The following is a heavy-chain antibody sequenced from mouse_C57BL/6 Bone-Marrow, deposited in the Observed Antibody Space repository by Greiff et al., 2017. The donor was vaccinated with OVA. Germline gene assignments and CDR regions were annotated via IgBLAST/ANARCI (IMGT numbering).Heavy chain of an antibody. CDR3: ARRGRAWFAY. V-gene: IGHV1-81*01. J-gene: IGHJ3*01. CDR2: IYPRSGNT. CDR1: GYTFTSYG. Sequence: SGAELARPGASVKLSCKASGYTFTSYGISWVKQRTGQGLEWIGEIYPRSGNTYYNEKFKGKATLTADKSSSTAYMELRSLTSEDSAVYFCARRGRAWFAYWGQGTLVTVSA.